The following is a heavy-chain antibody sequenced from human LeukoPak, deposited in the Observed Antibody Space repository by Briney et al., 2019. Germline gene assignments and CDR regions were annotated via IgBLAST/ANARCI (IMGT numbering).Heavy chain of an antibody. CDR2: INPNSGGT. CDR3: ASLGSSGWQLRGDAFDV. Sequence: ASVKVSCKASGYTFIGYYIHWVRQAPGQGLEWMGWINPNSGGTNYAEKFQGRVTMTRDTPIRTAYMELTRLRSDDTAVYYCASLGSSGWQLRGDAFDVWGQGTMVTVSS. CDR1: GYTFIGYY. D-gene: IGHD6-19*01. V-gene: IGHV1-2*02. J-gene: IGHJ3*01.